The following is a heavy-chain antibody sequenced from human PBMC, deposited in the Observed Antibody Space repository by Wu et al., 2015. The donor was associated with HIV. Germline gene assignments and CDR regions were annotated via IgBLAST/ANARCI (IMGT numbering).Heavy chain of an antibody. Sequence: QVQLVQSGAEVKKPGASVKVSCKASGYTFTGYYMHWVRQAPGQGLEWMGWINPNSGGSGGTNYAQKFQGRVTMSTDTSTNTAYMDLKNLKSDDTAVFYCVRGLYGGSPHNYFDPWGQGTLVTVSS. CDR1: GYTFTGYY. D-gene: IGHD1-26*01. V-gene: IGHV1-2*02. J-gene: IGHJ5*02. CDR3: VRGLYGGSPHNYFDP. CDR2: INPNSGGSGGT.